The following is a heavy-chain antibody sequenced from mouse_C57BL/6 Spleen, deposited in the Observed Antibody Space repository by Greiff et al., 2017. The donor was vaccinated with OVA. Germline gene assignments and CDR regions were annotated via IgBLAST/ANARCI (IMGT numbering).Heavy chain of an antibody. CDR2: ISRGSSTI. CDR1: GFTFSDYG. Sequence: EVQRVESGGGLVKPGGSLKLSCAASGFTFSDYGMHWVRQAPEKGLEWVAYISRGSSTIYYAATVKGRFTISRDNAKKTLFLQMTSLRSEDTAMYYCASRGRVYYFDDWGQGTTLTVSS. V-gene: IGHV5-17*01. J-gene: IGHJ2*01. D-gene: IGHD6-1*01. CDR3: ASRGRVYYFDD.